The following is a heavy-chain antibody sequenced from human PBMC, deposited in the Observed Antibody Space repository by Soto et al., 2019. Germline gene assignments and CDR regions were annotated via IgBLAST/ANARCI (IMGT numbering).Heavy chain of an antibody. CDR2: FYSSGSI. J-gene: IGHJ5*02. CDR3: ARMYSSGSGWFHP. V-gene: IGHV4-31*02. D-gene: IGHD6-19*01. CDR1: GYFIGAGGYY. Sequence: PSETLSLTCFVSGYFIGAGGYYWSWIRHHPGKGLEWIGSFYSSGSIICNPSLRSRVSISGDMSTNQLSMSLTSVTAADTARYYCARMYSSGSGWFHPWGQGTLVTVSS.